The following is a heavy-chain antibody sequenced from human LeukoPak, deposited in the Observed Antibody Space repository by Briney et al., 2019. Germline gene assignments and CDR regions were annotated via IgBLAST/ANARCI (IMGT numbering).Heavy chain of an antibody. D-gene: IGHD6-13*01. CDR2: IKSKTDGGTT. J-gene: IGHJ5*02. CDR1: GFTFSNAW. V-gene: IGHV3-15*01. CDR3: AKGGYSSSWYVWFDP. Sequence: GGSLRLSCAASGFTFSNAWMSWVRQAPGKGLEWVGRIKSKTDGGTTDYAAPVKGRFTISRDDSKNTLYLQMNSLRAEDTAVYYCAKGGYSSSWYVWFDPWGQGTLVTVSS.